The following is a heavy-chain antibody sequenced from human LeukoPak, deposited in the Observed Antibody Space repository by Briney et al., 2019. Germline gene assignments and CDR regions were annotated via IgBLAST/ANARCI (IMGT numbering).Heavy chain of an antibody. J-gene: IGHJ4*02. CDR1: GYSFSSYW. Sequence: KRGASLKISCKGSGYSFSSYWIGWVRQMPGKGLEWMGIIYPGDSDTRYSPSFQGQVTISADKSISTAYLQWSSLKASDTAMYYRARHYYASGSYYNDYWGQGTLVTVSS. V-gene: IGHV5-51*01. D-gene: IGHD3-10*01. CDR2: IYPGDSDT. CDR3: ARHYYASGSYYNDY.